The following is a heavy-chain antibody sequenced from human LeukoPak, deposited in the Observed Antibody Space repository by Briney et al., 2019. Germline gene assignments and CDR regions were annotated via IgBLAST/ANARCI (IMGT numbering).Heavy chain of an antibody. V-gene: IGHV1-2*02. D-gene: IGHD3-22*01. CDR2: INPNSGGT. Sequence: GASVKVSCKASGYIFTGYYMHWVRQAPGQGLEWMGWINPNSGGTNYAQKFQGRVTMTRDTSISTAYMELSRLRSDDTAVYYCARAPTIVGDEGWFDPWGQGTLVTVSS. CDR1: GYIFTGYY. CDR3: ARAPTIVGDEGWFDP. J-gene: IGHJ5*02.